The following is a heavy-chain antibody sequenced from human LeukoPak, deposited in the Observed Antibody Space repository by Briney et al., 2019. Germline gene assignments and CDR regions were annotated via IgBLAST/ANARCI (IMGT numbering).Heavy chain of an antibody. D-gene: IGHD3-10*01. CDR3: ARMAKVVRGVIITKTLYYGMDV. CDR2: VNPNSGNT. J-gene: IGHJ6*02. Sequence: GASVKVSCKASGYTFTSYDINWVRQATGQGLEWMGWVNPNSGNTGYAQKFQGRVTMTRNTSISTAYMELSSLRSEDTAVYYCARMAKVVRGVIITKTLYYGMDVWGQGTTVTVSS. V-gene: IGHV1-8*01. CDR1: GYTFTSYD.